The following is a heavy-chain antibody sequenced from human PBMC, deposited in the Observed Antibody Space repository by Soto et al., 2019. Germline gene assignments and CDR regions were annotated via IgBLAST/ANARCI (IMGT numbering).Heavy chain of an antibody. J-gene: IGHJ6*02. V-gene: IGHV3-30-3*01. CDR3: ARGGGIAARRGGHYYYYGMDV. CDR1: GFTFSSYA. D-gene: IGHD6-6*01. Sequence: QVQLVESGGGLVQPGRSLRLSCAASGFTFSSYAMHWVRQAPGKGLEWVAVISYDGSNKYYADSVKGRFTISRDNSKNTLYLQMNSLRAEDTAVYYCARGGGIAARRGGHYYYYGMDVWGQGTTVTVSS. CDR2: ISYDGSNK.